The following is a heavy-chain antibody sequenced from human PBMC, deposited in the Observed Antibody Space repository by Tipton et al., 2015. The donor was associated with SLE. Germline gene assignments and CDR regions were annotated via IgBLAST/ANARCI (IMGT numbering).Heavy chain of an antibody. CDR1: GFTFSSYG. Sequence: SGFTFSSYGMHWVRQAPGKGLEWVAVIWYDGSNKYYADSVKGRFTISRDNSKNTLYLQMNSLRAEDTAVYYCARDKAPAAAGPFSRYFDLWGRGTLVTVSS. V-gene: IGHV3-33*01. J-gene: IGHJ2*01. CDR3: ARDKAPAAAGPFSRYFDL. CDR2: IWYDGSNK. D-gene: IGHD6-13*01.